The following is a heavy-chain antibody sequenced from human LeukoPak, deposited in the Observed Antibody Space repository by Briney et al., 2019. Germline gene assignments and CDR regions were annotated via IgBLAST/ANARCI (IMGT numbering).Heavy chain of an antibody. CDR1: GGSISSYY. CDR3: ARAWGSNWYNWFDH. V-gene: IGHV4-59*01. J-gene: IGHJ5*02. Sequence: PSETLSFNCTGSGGSISSYYWSWIRQPPGKGLEWIGYTYYSGSTNYNPSLKSRVTISVDTSKIQFSLKLSSVTAADTAVYYCARAWGSNWYNWFDHWGQGTLVTVSS. D-gene: IGHD6-13*01. CDR2: TYYSGST.